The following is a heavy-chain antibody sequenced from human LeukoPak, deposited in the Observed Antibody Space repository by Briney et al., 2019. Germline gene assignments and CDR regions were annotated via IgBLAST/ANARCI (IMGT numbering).Heavy chain of an antibody. Sequence: GGSLRLSCAGSGFPFSSYAMSWVRQAPGKGLAWVSGISGSGGSTYYADSVKGRFTISRDNSKKMLYLQMNSLRAEDTAVYYCAKGRGSGWYYFDYWGQGTLVTVSS. J-gene: IGHJ4*02. D-gene: IGHD6-19*01. V-gene: IGHV3-23*01. CDR3: AKGRGSGWYYFDY. CDR2: ISGSGGST. CDR1: GFPFSSYA.